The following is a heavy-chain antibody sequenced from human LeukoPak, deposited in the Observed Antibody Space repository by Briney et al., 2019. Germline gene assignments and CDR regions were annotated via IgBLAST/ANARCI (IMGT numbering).Heavy chain of an antibody. J-gene: IGHJ4*02. D-gene: IGHD5-18*01. CDR1: GRTFSSYA. Sequence: SVKVSCKASGRTFSSYAISWVRQAPGQGLEWMGGIIPIFGTANYAQKFQGRVTITTDESTSTAYMELSSLRSEDTAVYYCARSSGTAMVLIYWGQGALVTVSS. V-gene: IGHV1-69*05. CDR3: ARSSGTAMVLIY. CDR2: IIPIFGTA.